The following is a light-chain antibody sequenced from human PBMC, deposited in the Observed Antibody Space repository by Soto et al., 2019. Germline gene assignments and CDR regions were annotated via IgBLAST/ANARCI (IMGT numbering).Light chain of an antibody. CDR3: QKYNSYSSWT. J-gene: IGKJ1*01. Sequence: DIQMTQSPSTLSACVGDRLPTTCRAIQSISSWLAWYQQKPGKAPKLLIYKASSLESGVPSRFSGSGSGTEFTLTISSLQPDDFATYYCQKYNSYSSWTFGQGTKVDIK. V-gene: IGKV1-5*03. CDR1: QSISSW. CDR2: KAS.